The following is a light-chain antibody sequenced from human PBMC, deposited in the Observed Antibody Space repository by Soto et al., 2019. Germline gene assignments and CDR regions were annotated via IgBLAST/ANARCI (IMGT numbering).Light chain of an antibody. V-gene: IGKV1-5*03. CDR2: KAY. CDR1: QNINSW. J-gene: IGKJ2*01. Sequence: DIQMTQSPSTLSASVGDRVTITCRASQNINSWLAWYQQKPGKAPKLLIYKAYSLESGVPSRFSGSGSGTEFTLTISSLQPDDFATYYCQQYKSYSGYTFGQGTKLEIK. CDR3: QQYKSYSGYT.